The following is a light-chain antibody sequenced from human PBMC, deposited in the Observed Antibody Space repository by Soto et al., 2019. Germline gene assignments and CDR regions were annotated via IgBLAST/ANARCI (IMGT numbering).Light chain of an antibody. CDR2: KAS. V-gene: IGKV1-5*03. Sequence: DIQMTQSPSTLSGSVGDRVTITCRASQTISSWLAWYQQKPGKAPKLLIYKASTLISGVPSRFSGSGSGTEFTLTISSLQPDDVATYYCQPYNSYSEAFGQGTKVDLK. J-gene: IGKJ1*01. CDR1: QTISSW. CDR3: QPYNSYSEA.